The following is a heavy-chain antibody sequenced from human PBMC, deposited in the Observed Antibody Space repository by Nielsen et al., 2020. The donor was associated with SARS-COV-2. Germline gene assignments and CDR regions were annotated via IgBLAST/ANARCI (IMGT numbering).Heavy chain of an antibody. J-gene: IGHJ4*02. CDR3: ARHEPTVTSPQLPLY. CDR1: GFTFSSYA. D-gene: IGHD4-17*01. V-gene: IGHV4-39*01. Sequence: GSLRLSCAASGFTFSSYAMSWVRQPPGKGLEWIGSIYYSGSTYYNPSLKSRVTISVDTSKNQFSLKLSSVTAADTAVYYCARHEPTVTSPQLPLYWGQGTLVTVSS. CDR2: IYYSGST.